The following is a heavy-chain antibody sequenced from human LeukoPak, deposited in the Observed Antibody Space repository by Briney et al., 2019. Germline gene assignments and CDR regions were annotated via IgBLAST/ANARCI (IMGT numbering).Heavy chain of an antibody. CDR3: ARALLEPHAPYQLLSNGPERTTNYYYYMDV. J-gene: IGHJ6*03. V-gene: IGHV5-51*01. D-gene: IGHD2-2*01. CDR2: IYPGDSDT. Sequence: GESLKISCKGSGYSFTSYWIGWVRQMPGKGLEWMGIIYPGDSDTRYSPSFQGQVTISADKSISTAYLQWSSLKASDTAMYYCARALLEPHAPYQLLSNGPERTTNYYYYMDVWGKGTTVTISS. CDR1: GYSFTSYW.